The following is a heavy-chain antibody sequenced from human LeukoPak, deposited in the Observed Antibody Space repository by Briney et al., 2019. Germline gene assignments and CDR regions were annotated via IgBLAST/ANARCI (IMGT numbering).Heavy chain of an antibody. V-gene: IGHV4-59*08. CDR1: GGSISSYY. CDR2: IYYSGST. CDR3: ARQKQLGVFDY. Sequence: PSETLSLTCTVSGGSISSYYWSWIRQPPGKGLEWIGYIYYSGSTNYNPSLKSRVTISVDTSKNQFSLKLSSVTAADTAVYYCARQKQLGVFDYWGQGTLVTVSS. J-gene: IGHJ4*02. D-gene: IGHD7-27*01.